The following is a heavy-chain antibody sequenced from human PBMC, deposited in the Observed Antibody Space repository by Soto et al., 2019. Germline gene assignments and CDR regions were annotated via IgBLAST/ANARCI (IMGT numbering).Heavy chain of an antibody. J-gene: IGHJ4*02. CDR1: GFTFSSYA. D-gene: IGHD5-18*01. CDR2: ISYDGSNK. Sequence: GGSLRLSCAASGFTFSSYAMHWVRQAPGKGLEWVAVISYDGSNKYYADSVKGRFTISRDNSKNTLYLQMNSLRAEDTAVYYCARMTAMGYPTTHGSFDYWGQGTLVTVSS. CDR3: ARMTAMGYPTTHGSFDY. V-gene: IGHV3-30-3*01.